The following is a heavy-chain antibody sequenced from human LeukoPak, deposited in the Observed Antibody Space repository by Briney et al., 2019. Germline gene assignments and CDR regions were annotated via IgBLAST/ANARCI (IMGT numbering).Heavy chain of an antibody. D-gene: IGHD1-26*01. CDR2: VHNSGRT. CDR1: GGSIDTRSYS. V-gene: IGHV4-39*01. CDR3: ARQNGGSWNYYYYMDV. J-gene: IGHJ6*03. Sequence: KASETLSLTCTVSGGSIDTRSYSWGWVRQPPGRGLECIGSVHNSGRTYYNPSLKSRVGISMDTSKNQFSLRLSSVTAADTAVYYCARQNGGSWNYYYYMDVWGKGATVTVSS.